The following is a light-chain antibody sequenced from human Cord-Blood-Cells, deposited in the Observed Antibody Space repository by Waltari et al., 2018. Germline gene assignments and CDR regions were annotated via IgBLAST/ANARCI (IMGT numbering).Light chain of an antibody. Sequence: QLVLTQSPSASASLGASVKLTCTLSSGHSSYAIAWHQQQPEKGPRYLMKFNSDGSHSKGDGLPDRFSGSSSGAERYLTISSLQSEDEADYYCQTWGTGIQVFGGGTKLTVL. CDR2: FNSDGSH. V-gene: IGLV4-69*01. J-gene: IGLJ3*02. CDR1: SGHSSYA. CDR3: QTWGTGIQV.